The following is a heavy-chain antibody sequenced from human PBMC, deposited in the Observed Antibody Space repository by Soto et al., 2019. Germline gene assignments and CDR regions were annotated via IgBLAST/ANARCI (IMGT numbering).Heavy chain of an antibody. CDR3: ARDRDNSAYYYSYFDY. V-gene: IGHV3-53*01. J-gene: IGHJ4*02. CDR2: IYSDGAT. Sequence: EVQLVESGGGLIQPGGSLKLSCAASGFSVSAYYMSWVRQAPGKGLEWVSLIYSDGATYHADSVKGRVTISRDNSKNTLYLQMNSLRAEDTAVYYCARDRDNSAYYYSYFDYWGQGTQVTVSS. CDR1: GFSVSAYY. D-gene: IGHD3-22*01.